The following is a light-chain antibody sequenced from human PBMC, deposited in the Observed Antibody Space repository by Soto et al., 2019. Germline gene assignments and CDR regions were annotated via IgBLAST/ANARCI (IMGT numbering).Light chain of an antibody. CDR3: QQYGSSSWK. CDR2: GTT. V-gene: IGKV3-20*01. CDR1: QSVSSSY. J-gene: IGKJ1*01. Sequence: ILLTHSPGALSLSPGKRSTLSCRSMQSVSSSYWAWYKQKPGKAPRPLIYGTTSRATANQDRFSGSGSGTDFTIKISRMETEDIEVYYCQQYGSSSWKLGQGTKVDIK.